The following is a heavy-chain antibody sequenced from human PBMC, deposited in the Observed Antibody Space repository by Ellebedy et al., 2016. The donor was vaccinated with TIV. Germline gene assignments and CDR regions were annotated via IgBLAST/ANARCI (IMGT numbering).Heavy chain of an antibody. CDR3: ARVVWQQPVSYAFDF. J-gene: IGHJ3*01. CDR1: GGSISSYY. Sequence: MPSETLSLTCTVSGGSISSYYWSWIRQPPGRGLEWIGYIYYSGSTNYNPSLTSRVTISVDTSKNHFSLRLTSVTAADTAVYYCARVVWQQPVSYAFDFWGRGTMVTVSS. V-gene: IGHV4-59*01. CDR2: IYYSGST. D-gene: IGHD6-13*01.